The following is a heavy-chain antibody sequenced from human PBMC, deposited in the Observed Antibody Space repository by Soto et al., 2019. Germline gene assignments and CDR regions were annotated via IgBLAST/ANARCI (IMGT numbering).Heavy chain of an antibody. D-gene: IGHD3-22*01. V-gene: IGHV1-2*04. Sequence: ASVKVSCKASGYTFTSYYMHWVRQAPGQGLEWMGWINPNSGSTSYAQKFQGWVTMTRDTSISTAYMELSRLRSDDTAVYYCARAQRDYYDSSGLFDYWGQGTLVTVSS. CDR2: INPNSGST. CDR3: ARAQRDYYDSSGLFDY. J-gene: IGHJ4*02. CDR1: GYTFTSYY.